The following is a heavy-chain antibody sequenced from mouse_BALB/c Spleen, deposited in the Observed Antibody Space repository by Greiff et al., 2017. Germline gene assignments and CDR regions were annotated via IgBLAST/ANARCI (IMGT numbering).Heavy chain of an antibody. Sequence: VHLVESGAELMKPGASVKISCKATGYTFSSYWLEWVKQRPGHGLEWIGEILPGSGSTNYNEKFKGKATFTADTSSNTAYLQLSSLTSEDSAVYYCARWGTTFRFAYWGQGTLVTVSA. V-gene: IGHV1-9*01. CDR1: GYTFSSYW. CDR2: ILPGSGST. CDR3: ARWGTTFRFAY. J-gene: IGHJ3*01. D-gene: IGHD2-14*01.